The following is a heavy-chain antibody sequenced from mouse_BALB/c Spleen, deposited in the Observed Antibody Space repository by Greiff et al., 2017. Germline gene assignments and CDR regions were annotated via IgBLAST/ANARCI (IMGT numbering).Heavy chain of an antibody. CDR3: VRLITTVVAFDY. J-gene: IGHJ2*01. CDR1: GFSLTSYD. Sequence: VKLMESGPGLVAPSQSLSITCTVSGFSLTSYDISWIRQPPGKGLEWLGVIWTGGGTNYNSAFMSRLSISKDNSKSQVFLKMNSLQTDDTAIYYCVRLITTVVAFDYWGQGTTLTVSS. V-gene: IGHV2-9-2*01. D-gene: IGHD1-1*01. CDR2: IWTGGGT.